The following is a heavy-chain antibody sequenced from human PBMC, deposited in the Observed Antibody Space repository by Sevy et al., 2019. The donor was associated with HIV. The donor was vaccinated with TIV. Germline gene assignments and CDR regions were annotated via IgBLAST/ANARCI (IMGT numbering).Heavy chain of an antibody. D-gene: IGHD3-16*01. CDR3: AGDLPHLLPWELSRGSDF. CDR2: ISHDEIHK. CDR1: GFTFSNYA. Sequence: GGSLRLSCTAYGFTFSNYAVHWVRQAPGKGLEWLAIISHDEIHKDFADSVRGRFSISRDSSKNTIYLQMNSLRPEDTAVYYCAGDLPHLLPWELSRGSDFWGQGTLVTVSS. V-gene: IGHV3-30*04. J-gene: IGHJ4*02.